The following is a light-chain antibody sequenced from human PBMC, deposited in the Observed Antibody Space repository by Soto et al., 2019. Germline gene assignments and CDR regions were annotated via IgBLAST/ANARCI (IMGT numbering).Light chain of an antibody. J-gene: IGKJ4*01. CDR1: QSVNSN. CDR3: QQYKNWPPPLT. Sequence: EIVMTQSPATLSVSTGDRATLSCRASQSVNSNLAWYQQKPGQAPRLLISGASTMAIGIPARFSGSGSGTEFTLTISSLKSEDYEFYYCQQYKNWPPPLTFGGGTKVEIK. V-gene: IGKV3-15*01. CDR2: GAS.